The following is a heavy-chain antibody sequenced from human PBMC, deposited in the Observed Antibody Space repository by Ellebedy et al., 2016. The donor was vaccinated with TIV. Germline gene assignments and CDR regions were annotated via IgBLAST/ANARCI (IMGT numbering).Heavy chain of an antibody. V-gene: IGHV4-4*02. Sequence: SETLSLTCAVSGGSISSSNWWSWVRPPPGKGLEWIGEIYHSGSTNYNPSLKSRVTISVDKSKNQFSRKLNSVTAADTAVYYCAGGRSRTNWGDYWGQGTLVTVSS. D-gene: IGHD7-27*01. CDR3: AGGRSRTNWGDY. J-gene: IGHJ4*02. CDR2: IYHSGST. CDR1: GGSISSSNW.